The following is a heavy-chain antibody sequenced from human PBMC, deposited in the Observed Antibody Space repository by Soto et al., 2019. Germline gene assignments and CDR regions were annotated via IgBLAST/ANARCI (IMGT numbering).Heavy chain of an antibody. CDR3: ARVVVAAAAGGSYGMDV. CDR2: INPNSGGP. Sequence: ASVKVSCKASGYTFTGYYMHWVRQAPGQGLEWMGWINPNSGGPNYAQKFQGRVTMTRDTSISTAYMELSRLRSDDTAVYYCARVVVAAAAGGSYGMDVWGQGTTVTAP. CDR1: GYTFTGYY. J-gene: IGHJ6*02. D-gene: IGHD6-13*01. V-gene: IGHV1-2*02.